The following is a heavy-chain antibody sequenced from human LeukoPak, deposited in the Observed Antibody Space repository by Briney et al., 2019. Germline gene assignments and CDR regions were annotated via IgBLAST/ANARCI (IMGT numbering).Heavy chain of an antibody. CDR1: GFTFSDYY. Sequence: GGSLRLSCAASGFTFSDYYMSWIRQAPGKGLEWVSYISSSGSTIYYADSVKGRFTISRDNAKNSLYLQMNSLRAEDTVVYYCARRYCSSTSCYGEGTKYYFDYWGQGTLVTVSS. V-gene: IGHV3-11*01. J-gene: IGHJ4*02. CDR2: ISSSGSTI. CDR3: ARRYCSSTSCYGEGTKYYFDY. D-gene: IGHD2-2*01.